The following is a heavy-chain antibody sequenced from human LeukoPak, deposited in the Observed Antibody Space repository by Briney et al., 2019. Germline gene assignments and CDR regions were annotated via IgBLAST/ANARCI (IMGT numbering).Heavy chain of an antibody. D-gene: IGHD2-2*01. V-gene: IGHV1-18*01. CDR3: ARGPKVPAAIGSFDY. J-gene: IGHJ4*02. CDR2: ISAYNGNT. CDR1: GYSFSNYG. Sequence: GASVKVSCKASGYSFSNYGLNWVRQAPGQGLEWMGWISAYNGNTNYAQKLQGRVTMTTDTSTSTAYMELRSLRSDDTAVYYCARGPKVPAAIGSFDYWGQGTLVTVSS.